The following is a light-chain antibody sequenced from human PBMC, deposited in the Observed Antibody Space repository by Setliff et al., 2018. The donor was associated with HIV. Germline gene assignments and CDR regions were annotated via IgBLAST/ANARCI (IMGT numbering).Light chain of an antibody. J-gene: IGLJ1*01. CDR3: SSYAGGNSYV. Sequence: SVLTQPPSASGSPGHSVTISCTGTSSDVGGYNFVSWYQHHPGKAPKLMIYEVSKRPSGVPDRFSGSKSGNAASLTVSGLQAEDEADYYCSSYAGGNSYVFGTGTKGTVL. CDR1: SSDVGGYNF. V-gene: IGLV2-8*01. CDR2: EVS.